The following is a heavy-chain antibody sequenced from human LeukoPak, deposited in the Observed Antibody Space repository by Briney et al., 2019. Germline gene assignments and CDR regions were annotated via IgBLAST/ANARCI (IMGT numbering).Heavy chain of an antibody. CDR2: INPNSGGT. J-gene: IGHJ4*02. CDR1: GYTFTGYY. Sequence: ASVKVSCKASGYTFTGYYMHWVRQAPGQGLEWMGWINPNSGGTNYAQKFQGRVTMTRDTSISTAYMELSRLRSDDTAVYYCATDSSRSYASDYWGQGTLVTVSS. CDR3: ATDSSRSYASDY. V-gene: IGHV1-2*02. D-gene: IGHD1-26*01.